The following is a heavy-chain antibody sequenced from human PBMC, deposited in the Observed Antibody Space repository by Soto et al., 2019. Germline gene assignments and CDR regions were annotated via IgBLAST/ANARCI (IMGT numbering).Heavy chain of an antibody. D-gene: IGHD2-15*01. CDR2: ISGSGGST. V-gene: IGHV3-23*01. Sequence: GGSLRLSCAASGFTFSSYAMSWVRQAPGKGLEWVSAISGSGGSTYYADSVKGRFTISRDNSKNTLYLQMNSLRAEDTAVYYCAGGDCSGGSCYSDYWGQGTLVTVSS. J-gene: IGHJ4*02. CDR3: AGGDCSGGSCYSDY. CDR1: GFTFSSYA.